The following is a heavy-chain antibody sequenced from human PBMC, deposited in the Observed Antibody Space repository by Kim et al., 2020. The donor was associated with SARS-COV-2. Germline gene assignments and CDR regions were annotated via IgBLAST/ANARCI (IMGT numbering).Heavy chain of an antibody. CDR2: TDTDGTST. D-gene: IGHD4-17*01. CDR1: GFTFSNSW. J-gene: IGHJ4*01. CDR3: AGAYFQSACFDY. Sequence: GGSLRLSCVVSGFTFSNSWMHWIRQAPGQGLVWVSRTDTDGTSTSYADSVKGRFIISRDISRNTLYLQMTSLRAEDTAVYYCAGAYFQSACFDY. V-gene: IGHV3-74*01.